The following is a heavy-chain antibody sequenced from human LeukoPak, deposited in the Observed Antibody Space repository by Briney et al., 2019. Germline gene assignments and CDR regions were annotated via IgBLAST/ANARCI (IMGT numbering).Heavy chain of an antibody. V-gene: IGHV4-59*08. CDR1: GDSISPYY. D-gene: IGHD3-10*01. CDR2: IYYTGNT. Sequence: PSETLSLTCTVSGDSISPYYWSWIRQPPGKGLEWIGYIYYTGNTNYNPSLKSRVTISVDTSKNQFSLKLSSVTAADTAVYYCARYKYGSGSYDAFDFWGQGTMVTVSS. J-gene: IGHJ3*01. CDR3: ARYKYGSGSYDAFDF.